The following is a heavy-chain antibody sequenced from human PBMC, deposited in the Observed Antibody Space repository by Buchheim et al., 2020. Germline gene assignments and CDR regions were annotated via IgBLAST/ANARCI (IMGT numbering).Heavy chain of an antibody. V-gene: IGHV3-7*03. Sequence: EVQLVESGGGLVQPGGSLRLSCAASGFTFSSYWMSWVRQAPGKGLEWVANIKQDGSEKYYVDSVKGRFTISRDNAKNSLYLQMNSLRAEDTAVYYCAKEGGLTSPSYGYFDYWGQGTL. CDR1: GFTFSSYW. D-gene: IGHD3-16*01. CDR3: AKEGGLTSPSYGYFDY. CDR2: IKQDGSEK. J-gene: IGHJ4*02.